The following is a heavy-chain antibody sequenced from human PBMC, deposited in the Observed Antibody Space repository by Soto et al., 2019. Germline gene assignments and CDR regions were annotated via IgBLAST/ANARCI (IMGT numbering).Heavy chain of an antibody. CDR2: INAGNGNT. CDR1: GYTFTSYA. Sequence: QVQLVQSGAEVKKPGASVKVSCKASGYTFTSYAMHWVRQAPGQRLEWMGWINAGNGNTKYSQKVQGRDTITRDTSASTAYMELSSLRSEDTAVYYCARYSYGSGTFDYWGQGTLVTVSS. CDR3: ARYSYGSGTFDY. V-gene: IGHV1-3*01. D-gene: IGHD5-18*01. J-gene: IGHJ4*02.